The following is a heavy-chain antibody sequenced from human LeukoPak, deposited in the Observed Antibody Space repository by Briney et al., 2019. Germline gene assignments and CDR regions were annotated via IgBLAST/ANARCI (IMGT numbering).Heavy chain of an antibody. Sequence: SETLSLTCTVSGGSISSYYWSWIRQPPGKGLEWIAYIYYSGSTKYNPSLKSRVTISVDTSKNQFSLKVNFVTAADTAVYYCADDFGDWGQGTLVTVSS. CDR3: ADDFGD. CDR1: GGSISSYY. D-gene: IGHD4-17*01. J-gene: IGHJ4*02. V-gene: IGHV4-59*12. CDR2: IYYSGST.